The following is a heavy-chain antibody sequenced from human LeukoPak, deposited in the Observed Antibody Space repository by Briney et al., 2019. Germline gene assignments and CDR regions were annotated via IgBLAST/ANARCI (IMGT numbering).Heavy chain of an antibody. D-gene: IGHD6-6*01. V-gene: IGHV3-48*01. CDR1: GFTLSGFG. CDR2: ISSSTTII. Sequence: GGSLRLSCAASGFTLSGFGMNWVRQAPGKGLEWVSYISSSTTIIYYADSVKGRFIISRDNAKNSLYLQMNSLRAEDTAVYYCARGGAARPDFWGQGTLVTVSS. CDR3: ARGGAARPDF. J-gene: IGHJ4*02.